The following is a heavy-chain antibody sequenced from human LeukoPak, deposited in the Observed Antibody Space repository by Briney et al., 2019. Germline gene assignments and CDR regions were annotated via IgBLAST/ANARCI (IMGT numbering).Heavy chain of an antibody. J-gene: IGHJ4*02. Sequence: GASVKVSCKASGGTFSSYAISWVRQAPGQGLEWMGGIIPIFGTANYAQKFQGRVTITTDESTSTAYMELSSLRSEDTAVYYCARYSSGWCYFDYWGQGTLVTVSS. V-gene: IGHV1-69*05. CDR3: ARYSSGWCYFDY. CDR2: IIPIFGTA. CDR1: GGTFSSYA. D-gene: IGHD6-19*01.